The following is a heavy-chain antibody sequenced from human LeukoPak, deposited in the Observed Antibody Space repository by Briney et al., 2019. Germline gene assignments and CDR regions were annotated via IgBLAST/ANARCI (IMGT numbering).Heavy chain of an antibody. D-gene: IGHD5-12*01. J-gene: IGHJ4*02. CDR2: LHPDGSER. CDR1: GFRFTGYW. V-gene: IGHV3-7*01. CDR3: ARGGYSFDY. Sequence: GGSLRLSCAASGFRFTGYWMTCVRQAPGKGLEWVARLHPDGSERYYVGSVEGRLPVSGDNAKSSLYLQMNSLRVEDTAVYYCARGGYSFDYLGQGTLVTVSS.